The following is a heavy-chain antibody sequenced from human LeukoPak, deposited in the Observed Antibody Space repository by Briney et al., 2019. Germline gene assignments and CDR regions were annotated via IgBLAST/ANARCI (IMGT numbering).Heavy chain of an antibody. CDR3: ARASSLYWYFDL. CDR2: INHSGST. V-gene: IGHV4-34*01. Sequence: SETLSLTCAVYGGSFSGYYWSWIRQPPGKGLEWIGEINHSGSTNYNPSLKSRVTISVDTSKNQFSLKLSSVTAADTAVYYCARASSLYWYFDLWGRGTLVTVSS. J-gene: IGHJ2*01. CDR1: GGSFSGYY. D-gene: IGHD2-2*01.